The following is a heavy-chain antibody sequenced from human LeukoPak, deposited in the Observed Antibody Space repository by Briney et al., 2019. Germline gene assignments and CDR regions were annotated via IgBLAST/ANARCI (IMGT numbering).Heavy chain of an antibody. CDR2: INHSGST. D-gene: IGHD3-10*01. CDR1: GGSISSYY. J-gene: IGHJ4*02. V-gene: IGHV4-34*01. Sequence: SETLSLTCTVSGGSISSYYWSWIRQPPGKGLEWIGEINHSGSTNYNPSLKSRVTISVDTSKNQFSLKLSSVTAADTAVYYCARGYGSGPWDYWGQGTLVTVSS. CDR3: ARGYGSGPWDY.